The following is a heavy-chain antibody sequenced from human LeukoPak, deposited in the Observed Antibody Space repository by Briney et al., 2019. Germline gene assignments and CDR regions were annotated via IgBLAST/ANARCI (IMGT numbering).Heavy chain of an antibody. V-gene: IGHV3-23*01. Sequence: GGSLRLSCAASGFAFSTYAMIWVRQTPGKGLEWVSHISRTGDSTIYGDAVKGRFTISRDNSKNVLNLQMNSLRAEDTAVYYCAKDQWSSCGLGRVLLDYWGQGTLVAVSS. J-gene: IGHJ4*02. CDR1: GFAFSTYA. CDR3: AKDQWSSCGLGRVLLDY. CDR2: ISRTGDST. D-gene: IGHD6-13*01.